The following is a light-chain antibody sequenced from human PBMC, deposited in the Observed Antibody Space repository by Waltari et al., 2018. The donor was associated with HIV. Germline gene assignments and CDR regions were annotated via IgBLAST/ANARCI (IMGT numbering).Light chain of an antibody. Sequence: NFMLTQPHSVSESPGKTVTISCTRTGGSITSNYVQWYQRRPGGSPTTVIYEDDQRPSGVPDRFSGSIDGSSNSASLTISGLKPEDEADYYCQSSDRNNQVFGGGTKLTVL. CDR1: GGSITSNY. CDR3: QSSDRNNQV. V-gene: IGLV6-57*01. J-gene: IGLJ3*02. CDR2: EDD.